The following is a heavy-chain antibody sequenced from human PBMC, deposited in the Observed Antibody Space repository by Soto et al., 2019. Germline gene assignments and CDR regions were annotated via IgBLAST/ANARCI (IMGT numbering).Heavy chain of an antibody. CDR3: ARVHIAVRGVIAGPQNTWFAP. V-gene: IGHV1-69*08. CDR2: ITPILGTT. D-gene: IGHD3-10*01. J-gene: IGHJ5*02. Sequence: QVQLVQSGAEVKKPGSSVKVSCEVSGGTFSSYSITWLRQAPGQGLEWMGRITPILGTTDYAPKFQGRLTLTAGKATSAAYMELSSLKSDDTAVYYCARVHIAVRGVIAGPQNTWFAPWGQGTLVTVSS. CDR1: GGTFSSYS.